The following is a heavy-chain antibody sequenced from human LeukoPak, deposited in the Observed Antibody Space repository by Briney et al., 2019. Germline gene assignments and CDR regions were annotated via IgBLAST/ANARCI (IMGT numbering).Heavy chain of an antibody. CDR3: AREEAVAGIDY. J-gene: IGHJ4*02. CDR2: INPNSGGT. V-gene: IGHV1-2*06. Sequence: ASVKVSCKASGYTFTGYYMHWVRQAPGQGLEWMGRINPNSGGTNYAQKFQGRVTITTDESTSTAYMELSSLRSEDTAVYYCAREEAVAGIDYWGQGTLVTVSS. CDR1: GYTFTGYY. D-gene: IGHD6-19*01.